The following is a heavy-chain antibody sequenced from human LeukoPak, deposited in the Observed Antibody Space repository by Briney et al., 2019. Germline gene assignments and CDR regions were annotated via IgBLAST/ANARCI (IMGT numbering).Heavy chain of an antibody. V-gene: IGHV4-61*02. CDR3: ARDAEGTTGTAFDY. CDR1: GGSISSGSYY. CDR2: IYTSGST. J-gene: IGHJ4*02. D-gene: IGHD1-1*01. Sequence: SETLSLTCAVSGGSISSGSYYWSWIRQPAGKGLEWIGRIYTSGSTNYNPSLKSRVTISVDTSKNQFSLKLSSVTAADTAVYYCARDAEGTTGTAFDYWGQGTLVTVSS.